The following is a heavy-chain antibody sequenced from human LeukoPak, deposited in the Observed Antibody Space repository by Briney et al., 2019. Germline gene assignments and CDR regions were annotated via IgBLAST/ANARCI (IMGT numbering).Heavy chain of an antibody. CDR2: ISWDGGST. CDR1: GFTFDHYA. D-gene: IGHD5-12*01. Sequence: GGSLRLSCAASGFTFDHYAMHWVRQAPGKGLEWVSLISWDGGSTYYADSVKGRFTISRDNSKNSLYLQMNSLRAEDTALYYCAKDVAGGKWPSYYMDVWGKGTTVTVSS. J-gene: IGHJ6*03. V-gene: IGHV3-43D*03. CDR3: AKDVAGGKWPSYYMDV.